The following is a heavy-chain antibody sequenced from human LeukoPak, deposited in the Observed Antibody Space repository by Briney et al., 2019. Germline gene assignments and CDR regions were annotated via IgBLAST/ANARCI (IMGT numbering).Heavy chain of an antibody. Sequence: SETLSLTCAVYGESLNGHYWSWIRQSPGKGLEWIGEGDDRGGTKFNPSFKSRVTISADTSKDQFSLKLNSVTAADTAVYHCAKNGQTGFSFDPWGQGTLVTVS. CDR2: GDDRGGT. CDR3: AKNGQTGFSFDP. CDR1: GESLNGHY. D-gene: IGHD3-9*01. J-gene: IGHJ5*02. V-gene: IGHV4-34*01.